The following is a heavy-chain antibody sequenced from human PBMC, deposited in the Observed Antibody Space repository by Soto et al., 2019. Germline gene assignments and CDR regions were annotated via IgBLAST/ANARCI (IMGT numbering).Heavy chain of an antibody. J-gene: IGHJ4*02. Sequence: QVHLVQSGAEVKKPGASVKVSCKGSGYGFTTYGITWVRQAPGQGLEWMAWISAHNGNTNDAQKLQGSVTVTRDTSTSTAYMELRSLRSDDTAVYYCARGRYGDYWGQGALVTVSS. D-gene: IGHD1-1*01. CDR1: GYGFTTYG. CDR3: ARGRYGDY. CDR2: ISAHNGNT. V-gene: IGHV1-18*01.